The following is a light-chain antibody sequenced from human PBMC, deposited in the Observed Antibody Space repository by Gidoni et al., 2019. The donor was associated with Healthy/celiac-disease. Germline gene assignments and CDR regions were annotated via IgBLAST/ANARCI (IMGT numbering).Light chain of an antibody. V-gene: IGKV1D-12*01. Sequence: DIQMTQFPSSVSASVGDRVTITCRASQGISSWLSWYQQKPGKAPKLLIYAASSLQSGVPARFSGSGSGTDITLTISSRKPEDVATDYCQQDNSIRPRTFGGGTKVEIK. CDR1: QGISSW. CDR3: QQDNSIRPRT. CDR2: AAS. J-gene: IGKJ4*01.